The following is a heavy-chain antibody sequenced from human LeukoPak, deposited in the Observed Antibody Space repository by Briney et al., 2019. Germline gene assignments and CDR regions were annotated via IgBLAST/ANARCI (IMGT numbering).Heavy chain of an antibody. CDR1: GGSFSGYY. CDR3: ARYMVRGVISYYYYGMDV. Sequence: SEILSLTCAVYGGSFSGYYWSWIRQPPGKGLEWIGEINHSGSTNYNPSLKSRVTISVDTSKNQFSLKLSSVTAADTAVYYCARYMVRGVISYYYYGMDVWGQGTTVTVSS. CDR2: INHSGST. J-gene: IGHJ6*02. D-gene: IGHD3-10*01. V-gene: IGHV4-34*01.